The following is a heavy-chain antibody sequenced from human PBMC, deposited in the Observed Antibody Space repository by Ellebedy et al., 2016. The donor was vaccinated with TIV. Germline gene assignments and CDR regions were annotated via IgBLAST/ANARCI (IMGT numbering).Heavy chain of an antibody. V-gene: IGHV3-66*03. CDR2: IYSSGGT. D-gene: IGHD2-2*01. CDR3: ASLQSYCISCESDV. Sequence: GESLKISCAASGFTVSSNYMSRVRQAPGRGLEWVSTIYSSGGTYYAGSVKGRFTISRDNSKNTLYLQMNSLRAEDTAVYYCASLQSYCISCESDVWGQGTTVTVSS. CDR1: GFTVSSNY. J-gene: IGHJ6*02.